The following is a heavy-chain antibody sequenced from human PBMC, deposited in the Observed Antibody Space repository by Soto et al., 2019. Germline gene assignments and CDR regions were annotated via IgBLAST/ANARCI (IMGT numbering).Heavy chain of an antibody. CDR2: IWYDGSNK. D-gene: IGHD6-13*01. J-gene: IGHJ3*02. V-gene: IGHV3-33*01. Sequence: GSLRLSCAASGFTFSSYGMHWVRQAPGKGLEWVAVIWYDGSNKYYADSVKGRFTISRDNSKNTLYLQMNSLRAEDTAVYYCARGQLTGDAFDIWGQGTMVTVSS. CDR1: GFTFSSYG. CDR3: ARGQLTGDAFDI.